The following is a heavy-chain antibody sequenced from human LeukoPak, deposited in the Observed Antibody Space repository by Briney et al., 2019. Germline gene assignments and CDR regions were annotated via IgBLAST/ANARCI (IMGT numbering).Heavy chain of an antibody. D-gene: IGHD5-24*01. CDR2: IYYSGST. J-gene: IGHJ4*02. CDR1: GVSISSSSYY. CDR3: ARQDVERWVDY. V-gene: IGHV4-39*01. Sequence: SETLSLTCTVSGVSISSSSYYWGWIRQPPGKGLEWIGSIYYSGSTYYNPSLKSRVTISVDTSKNQFSLKLSSVTAADTAVYYCARQDVERWVDYWGQGTLVTVSS.